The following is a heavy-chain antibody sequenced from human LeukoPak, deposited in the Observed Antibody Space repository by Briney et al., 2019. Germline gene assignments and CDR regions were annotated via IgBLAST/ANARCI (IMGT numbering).Heavy chain of an antibody. D-gene: IGHD5-18*01. CDR2: INPSGGST. Sequence: ASVKVSCKASGYTCTSYYMHWVRQAPGQALEWMGIINPSGGSTSYAQKFQGRVTMTRDTSTSTVYMELSSLRSEDTAVYYCARVDTAMAPPFGYWGQGTLVTVSS. J-gene: IGHJ4*02. CDR3: ARVDTAMAPPFGY. CDR1: GYTCTSYY. V-gene: IGHV1-46*01.